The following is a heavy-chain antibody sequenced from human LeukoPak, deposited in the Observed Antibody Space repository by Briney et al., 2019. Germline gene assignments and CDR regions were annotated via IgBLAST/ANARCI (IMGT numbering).Heavy chain of an antibody. V-gene: IGHV3-53*01. CDR1: GFTVSSSY. D-gene: IGHD6-19*01. Sequence: GGSLRLSCAASGFTVSSSYMSWVRQAPGKGLERVSVIYSGGSTSYADSVKGRFTISRDNSQNTLYLQMNSLRAEDTAVYYCARDPSNGWYHHYWGQGTLVTVSS. CDR3: ARDPSNGWYHHY. CDR2: IYSGGST. J-gene: IGHJ4*02.